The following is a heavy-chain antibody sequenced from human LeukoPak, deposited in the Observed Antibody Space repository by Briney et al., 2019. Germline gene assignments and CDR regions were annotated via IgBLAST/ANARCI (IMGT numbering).Heavy chain of an antibody. CDR3: ARDWIDYSFDY. D-gene: IGHD4-11*01. CDR1: GYSISSAYY. Sequence: SETLSLTCAVSGYSISSAYYWGWIRQPSGKGLEWIGNIYHSGSTHYNPSLQSRVTISLDTSKNQFSLNLTSVTAADTAVYYCARDWIDYSFDYWGQGTLVTVSS. J-gene: IGHJ4*02. CDR2: IYHSGST. V-gene: IGHV4-38-2*02.